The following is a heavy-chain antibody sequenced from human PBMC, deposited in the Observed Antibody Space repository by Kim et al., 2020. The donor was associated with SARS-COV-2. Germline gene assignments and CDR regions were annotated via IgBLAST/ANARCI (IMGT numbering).Heavy chain of an antibody. V-gene: IGHV4-34*01. D-gene: IGHD3-10*01. CDR3: ARGVRFPTMVRGVSYFDY. Sequence: SETLSLTCAVYGGSFSGYYWSWIRQPPGKGLEWIGEINHSGSTNYNPSLKSRVTISVDTSKNQFSLKLSSVTAADTAVYYCARGVRFPTMVRGVSYFDYWGQGTLVTVSS. CDR1: GGSFSGYY. J-gene: IGHJ4*02. CDR2: INHSGST.